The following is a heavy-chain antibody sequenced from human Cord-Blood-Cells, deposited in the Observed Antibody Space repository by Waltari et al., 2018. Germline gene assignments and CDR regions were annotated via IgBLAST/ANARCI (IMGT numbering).Heavy chain of an antibody. Sequence: EVQLVETGGGLLQPGGSLRLSCAASGFTVSSNYMSWVRQAPGKGLEWVSVIYSGGSTYYADSVKGRFTISRDNSKNTLYLQMNSLRAEDTAVYYCARDRGEAYGMDVWGQGTTVTVSS. CDR3: ARDRGEAYGMDV. V-gene: IGHV3-53*02. CDR1: GFTVSSNY. CDR2: IYSGGST. D-gene: IGHD7-27*01. J-gene: IGHJ6*02.